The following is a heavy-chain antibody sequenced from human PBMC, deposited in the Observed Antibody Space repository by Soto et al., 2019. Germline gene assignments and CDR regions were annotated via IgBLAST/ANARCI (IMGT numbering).Heavy chain of an antibody. Sequence: PSETLSLTCTVSGGSISSGGYYWSWIRQHPGKGLEWIGYIYYSGSTYYNPSLKSRVTISVDTSKNQFSLKLSSVTAADTAVYYCARHTMVRYMDVWGKGTTVTVSS. CDR3: ARHTMVRYMDV. D-gene: IGHD3-10*01. J-gene: IGHJ6*03. CDR1: GGSISSGGYY. CDR2: IYYSGST. V-gene: IGHV4-31*03.